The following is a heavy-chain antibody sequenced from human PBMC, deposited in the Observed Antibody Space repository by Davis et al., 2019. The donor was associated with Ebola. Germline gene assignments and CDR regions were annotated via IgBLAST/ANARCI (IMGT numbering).Heavy chain of an antibody. J-gene: IGHJ4*02. CDR2: IRSKANSYAI. D-gene: IGHD3-22*01. Sequence: GESLKISCAASGFTFSGSAMHWVRQAYGKGLVWVGRIRSKANSYAIAYAASVKGRFTISRDDSKNTAYLQMNSLKTADTAVYSCTRRSYYYESSGYYLYYFDYWGKVTLVTVSS. V-gene: IGHV3-73*01. CDR1: GFTFSGSA. CDR3: TRRSYYYESSGYYLYYFDY.